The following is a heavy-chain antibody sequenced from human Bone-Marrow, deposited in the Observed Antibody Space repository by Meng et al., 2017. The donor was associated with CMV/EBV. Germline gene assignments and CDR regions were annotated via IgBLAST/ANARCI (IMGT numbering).Heavy chain of an antibody. Sequence: GSLRLSCAASGFTFSNAWMSWVRQAPGKGLEWVGRIKSKTDGGTTDYAAPVKGRFTISRDDSKNTLYLQMNSLKTEDTAVYYCTTDEYYYDSSGYYWYFDLWGRGTLVTVSS. CDR3: TTDEYYYDSSGYYWYFDL. J-gene: IGHJ2*01. D-gene: IGHD3-22*01. CDR1: GFTFSNAW. CDR2: IKSKTDGGTT. V-gene: IGHV3-15*01.